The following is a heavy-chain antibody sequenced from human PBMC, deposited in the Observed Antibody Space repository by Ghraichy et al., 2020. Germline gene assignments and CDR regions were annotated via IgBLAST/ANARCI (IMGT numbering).Heavy chain of an antibody. J-gene: IGHJ5*02. CDR1: GGSISSRSYY. CDR2: ICYSGST. Sequence: SENLSLTCTVSGGSISSRSYYWGWIRQPPGKGLEWIGSICYSGSTYYTPSLKSRVTISIDTSKNQFSLKLSSVTAADTAVYYCATFRDYDFWSGYYSGVSWFDPWGQGTLVTVSS. V-gene: IGHV4-39*01. CDR3: ATFRDYDFWSGYYSGVSWFDP. D-gene: IGHD3-3*01.